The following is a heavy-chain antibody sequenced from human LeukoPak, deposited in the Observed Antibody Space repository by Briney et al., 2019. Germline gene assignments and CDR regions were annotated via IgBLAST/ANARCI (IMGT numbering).Heavy chain of an antibody. D-gene: IGHD3-22*01. Sequence: GSLRLSCAASGFTFSSYSMNWVRQPPGKALEWIGNIFYGGSTYYSPSLKSRVTISLDTSRNQFSLKLNSVTAADTAVYYCAKSNGYGLIDIWGQGTMVTVSS. CDR1: GFTFSSYS. CDR3: AKSNGYGLIDI. J-gene: IGHJ3*02. V-gene: IGHV4-59*12. CDR2: IFYGGST.